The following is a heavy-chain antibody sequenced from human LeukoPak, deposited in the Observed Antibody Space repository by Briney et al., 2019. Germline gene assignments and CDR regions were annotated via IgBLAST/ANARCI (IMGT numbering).Heavy chain of an antibody. J-gene: IGHJ6*02. CDR1: GFTFSSYW. CDR2: IKQDGSEK. V-gene: IGHV3-7*01. D-gene: IGHD3-3*01. CDR3: ARDPRFLEWLGTNYYYYGMDV. Sequence: GGSLRLSCAASGFTFSSYWMSWVRQAPGKGLEWVANIKQDGSEKYYADSVKGGFTISRDNSKNTLYLQMNSLRAEDTAVYYCARDPRFLEWLGTNYYYYGMDVWGQGTTVTVSS.